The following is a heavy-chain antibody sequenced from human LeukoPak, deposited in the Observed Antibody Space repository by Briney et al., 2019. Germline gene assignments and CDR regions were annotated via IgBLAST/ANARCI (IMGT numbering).Heavy chain of an antibody. D-gene: IGHD3-3*01. J-gene: IGHJ4*02. CDR1: GFTFSRYT. Sequence: GGSLRLSCAPSGFTFSRYTMNWVRQAPGKGLEWVSSISSSSSNIYYADSVKGRFAISRDNAKTSLYLQMNSLRAEDTAVYYCARDSGTIFGPTSVDFWGQGTLVTVSS. CDR3: ARDSGTIFGPTSVDF. V-gene: IGHV3-21*01. CDR2: ISSSSSNI.